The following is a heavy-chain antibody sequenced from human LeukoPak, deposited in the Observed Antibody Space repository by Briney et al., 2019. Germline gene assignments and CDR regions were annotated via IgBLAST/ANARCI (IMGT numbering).Heavy chain of an antibody. V-gene: IGHV1-2*02. J-gene: IGHJ3*02. CDR3: AREVYYDFWSGYRDAFDI. D-gene: IGHD3-3*01. CDR2: INPNSGGT. CDR1: GYTFTGYY. Sequence: ASVKVSCKASGYTFTGYYMHWVRQAPGQGLEWMGWINPNSGGTNYAQKCQGRVTMTRDTSISTAYMELSRLRSDDTAMYYCAREVYYDFWSGYRDAFDIWGQGTMVTVSS.